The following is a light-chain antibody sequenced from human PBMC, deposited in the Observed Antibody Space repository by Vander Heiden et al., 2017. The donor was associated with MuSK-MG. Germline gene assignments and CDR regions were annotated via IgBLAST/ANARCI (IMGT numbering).Light chain of an antibody. J-gene: IGKJ2*01. V-gene: IGKV3-15*01. CDR2: GAS. CDR3: QQYNNWPPAT. CDR1: QSVSTN. Sequence: EIVMTQSPATLSVSPGEGATLSCRASQSVSTNLAWYQQKPGQAPRLLIYGASTRATGAPARVSGSGSGTEFTLTISSLQSEDFAVYYCQQYNNWPPATFGQGTKLEIK.